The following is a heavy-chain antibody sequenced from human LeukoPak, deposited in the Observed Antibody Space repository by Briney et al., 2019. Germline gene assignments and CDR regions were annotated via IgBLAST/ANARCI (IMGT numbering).Heavy chain of an antibody. CDR2: ISAYNGNT. D-gene: IGHD3-22*01. CDR3: ASSGGYYDSSGYDESFDY. J-gene: IGHJ4*02. V-gene: IGHV1-18*01. Sequence: ASVKVSCKASGYTFTSYGISWVRQAPGQGLEWMGWISAYNGNTNYAQKLQGRVTMTTDTSTSTAYMELRSLRSDDTAVYYCASSGGYYDSSGYDESFDYWGQGTLVTVSS. CDR1: GYTFTSYG.